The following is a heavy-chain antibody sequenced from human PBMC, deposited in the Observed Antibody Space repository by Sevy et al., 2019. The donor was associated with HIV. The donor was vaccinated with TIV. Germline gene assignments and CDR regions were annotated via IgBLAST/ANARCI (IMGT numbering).Heavy chain of an antibody. Sequence: GGSLRLSCAASGFTFSSYAMHWVRQAPGKGLEWVAVISYDGSNKYYGDSVKGRFTISRDDSKNTLYLQMNSLRAEDTAVYYCARDAGLYCSSTSCYRESLDYYGMDVWGQGTTVTVSS. D-gene: IGHD2-2*02. CDR1: GFTFSSYA. V-gene: IGHV3-30*04. J-gene: IGHJ6*02. CDR2: ISYDGSNK. CDR3: ARDAGLYCSSTSCYRESLDYYGMDV.